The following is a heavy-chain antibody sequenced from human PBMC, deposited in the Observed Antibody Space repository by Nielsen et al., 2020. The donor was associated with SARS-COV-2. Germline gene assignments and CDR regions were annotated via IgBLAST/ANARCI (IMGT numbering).Heavy chain of an antibody. Sequence: GESLKISCAASGFTFSSYAMSWVRQAPGKGLEWVSAISGSGGSTYYADSVKGRFTISRDNSKNTLCLQMNSLRAEDTAVYYCAKGVRGDGMYYFDYWGQGTLVTVSS. CDR2: ISGSGGST. CDR1: GFTFSSYA. CDR3: AKGVRGDGMYYFDY. V-gene: IGHV3-23*01. D-gene: IGHD3-10*01. J-gene: IGHJ4*02.